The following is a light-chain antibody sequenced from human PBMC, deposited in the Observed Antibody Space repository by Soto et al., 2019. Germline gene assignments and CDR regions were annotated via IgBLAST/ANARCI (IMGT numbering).Light chain of an antibody. CDR2: RAS. CDR3: QQSYSTLWT. J-gene: IGKJ1*01. CDR1: ENINMW. V-gene: IGKV1-5*03. Sequence: IQMTPSPSTLSASVGDRVTITCRASENINMWLAWYQQKPGQAPRLLIQRASRVERGVPSRFSGSGSGTEFTLTISSLQPDDFATYYCQQSYSTLWTFGQGTKVDIK.